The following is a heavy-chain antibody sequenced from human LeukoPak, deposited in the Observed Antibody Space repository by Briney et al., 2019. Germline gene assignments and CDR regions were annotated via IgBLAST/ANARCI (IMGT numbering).Heavy chain of an antibody. J-gene: IGHJ4*02. CDR3: ARAYSRGPLH. V-gene: IGHV4-31*03. CDR1: GGSISSGGYY. Sequence: PSETLSLTCTVSGGSISSGGYYWSWIRQHPGKGLEWIGYIYYSGSTYYNPSLKSRVTISVDTSKNRFSLKLSSVTAEDTAVYYCARAYSRGPLHWGQGTLVTVSS. CDR2: IYYSGST. D-gene: IGHD6-19*01.